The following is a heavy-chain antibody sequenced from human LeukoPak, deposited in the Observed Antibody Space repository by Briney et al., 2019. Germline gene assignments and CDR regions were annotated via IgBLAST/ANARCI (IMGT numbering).Heavy chain of an antibody. V-gene: IGHV3-21*01. J-gene: IGHJ4*02. CDR1: GFTFSTYS. CDR3: ARDAAPYYYDSSGLGY. CDR2: LDSSSTYI. Sequence: GGSLRLSCAASGFTFSTYSMSWVRQAPGKGLEWVSSLDSSSTYIYYADSVKGRFTISRDNAKNSLYLQMNSLRAEDTAVYYCARDAAPYYYDSSGLGYWGQGTLVTVSS. D-gene: IGHD3-22*01.